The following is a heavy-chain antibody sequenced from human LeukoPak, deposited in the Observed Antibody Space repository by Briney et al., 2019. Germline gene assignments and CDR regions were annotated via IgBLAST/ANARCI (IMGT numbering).Heavy chain of an antibody. Sequence: TGGSLRLSCAASGFTFGSYAVYWVRQAPGKGLEWVSGIFGSGGSAHYADSVKGRFTISRDNSKNTVYLQMDSLRAEDTATYYCAKTTTGYSSGRYPAWPIDYWGQGTLVTVSS. D-gene: IGHD2-15*01. CDR2: IFGSGGSA. J-gene: IGHJ4*02. V-gene: IGHV3-23*01. CDR3: AKTTTGYSSGRYPAWPIDY. CDR1: GFTFGSYA.